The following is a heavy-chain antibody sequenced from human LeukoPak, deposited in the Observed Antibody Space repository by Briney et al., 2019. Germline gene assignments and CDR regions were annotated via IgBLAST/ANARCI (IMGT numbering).Heavy chain of an antibody. Sequence: SETLSLTCTVSGGSISSSSYYWGWIRQPPGKGLEWIGSIDYSGSTYYNPSLKSRVTISVDTSKNQFSRKLSSVTAADTAVYYCARQDYYVSGGYYYYMDVWGKGTTVTVSS. CDR1: GGSISSSSYY. CDR3: ARQDYYVSGGYYYYMDV. J-gene: IGHJ6*03. V-gene: IGHV4-39*01. CDR2: IDYSGST. D-gene: IGHD3-10*02.